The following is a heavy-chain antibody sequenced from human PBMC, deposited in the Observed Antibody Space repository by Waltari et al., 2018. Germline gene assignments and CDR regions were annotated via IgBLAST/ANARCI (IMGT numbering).Heavy chain of an antibody. CDR3: ARDVGDGDYDY. CDR2: ISSSSSYI. CDR1: GFTFSSYS. V-gene: IGHV3-21*01. J-gene: IGHJ4*02. D-gene: IGHD3-10*01. Sequence: EVQLVESGGGLVKPGGSLRLSCAASGFTFSSYSMNWVRQAPGNGLEWVSSISSSSSYIYYEDSVKGRFTISRDNAKNSLYLQMNSLRAEDTAVYYCARDVGDGDYDYWGQGTLVTVSS.